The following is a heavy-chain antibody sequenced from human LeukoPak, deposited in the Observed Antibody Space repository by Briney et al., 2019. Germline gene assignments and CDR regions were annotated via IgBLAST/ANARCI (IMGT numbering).Heavy chain of an antibody. V-gene: IGHV3-30-3*01. CDR1: GFTFSSYA. CDR2: ISYDGGNK. CDR3: ARAPTVLVGYCSSSSCQADY. Sequence: GGSLRLSCAASGFTFSSYAMHWVRQAPGKGLEWVAVISYDGGNKYYADSVKGRFTISRDNSKNTLYLQMNSLRAEDTAVYYCARAPTVLVGYCSSSSCQADYWGQGTLVTVSS. J-gene: IGHJ4*02. D-gene: IGHD2-2*01.